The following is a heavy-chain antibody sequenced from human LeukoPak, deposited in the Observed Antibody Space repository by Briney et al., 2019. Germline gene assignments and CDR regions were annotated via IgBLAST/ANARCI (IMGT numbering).Heavy chain of an antibody. CDR1: GSTFSSYA. J-gene: IGHJ3*02. D-gene: IGHD3-3*01. V-gene: IGHV3-23*01. CDR3: AKDDFWSGYLGGNAFDI. Sequence: GGSLRLSCAASGSTFSSYAMSWVRQAPGKGLEWVSAISGSGGSTYYADSVKGRFTISRDNSKNTLYLQMNSLRAEDTAVYYCAKDDFWSGYLGGNAFDIWGQGTMVTVSS. CDR2: ISGSGGST.